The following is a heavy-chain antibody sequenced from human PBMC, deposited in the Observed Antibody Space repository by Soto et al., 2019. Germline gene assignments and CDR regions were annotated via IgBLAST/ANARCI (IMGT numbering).Heavy chain of an antibody. D-gene: IGHD1-1*01. CDR3: ARGRRGADY. J-gene: IGHJ4*02. CDR1: GYRFTDFT. CDR2: INPYNTNA. V-gene: IGHV1-18*01. Sequence: SGPEVKKPGASVRVSCKTSGYRFTDFTLTWVRQAPGQGLEWMGWINPYNTNANYAEEIQGRVTMTTDTSTTTAYMELRSLRSDDTAIYYCARGRRGADYWGQGTLVTVSS.